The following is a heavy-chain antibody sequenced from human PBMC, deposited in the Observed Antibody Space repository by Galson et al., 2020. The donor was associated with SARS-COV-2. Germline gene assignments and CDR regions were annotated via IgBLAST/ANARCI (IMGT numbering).Heavy chain of an antibody. CDR1: GFTISSNY. D-gene: IGHD4-17*01. CDR3: ARDYGDYYFDY. CDR2: IYSSGNT. Sequence: GESLKISCAASGFTISSNYMSWVHQAPGKGLEWVSVIYSSGNTYYAHSVKGRFTISRDNSKNTLYLQMNSLTAEVTAVYHCARDYGDYYFDYGGQGTLVTGSS. J-gene: IGHJ4*02. V-gene: IGHV3-53*01.